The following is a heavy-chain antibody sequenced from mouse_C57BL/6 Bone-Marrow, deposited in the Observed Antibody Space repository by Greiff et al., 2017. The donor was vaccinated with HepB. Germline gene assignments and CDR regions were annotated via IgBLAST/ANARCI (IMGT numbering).Heavy chain of an antibody. D-gene: IGHD2-14*01. CDR2: IYPRSGNT. CDR3: ARRVPRGAMDY. V-gene: IGHV1-81*01. Sequence: QVHVKQSGAELARPGASVKLSCKASGYTFTSYGISWVKQRTGQGLEWIGEIYPRSGNTYYNEKFKGKATLTADKSSSTAYMELRSLTSEDSAVYFCARRVPRGAMDYWGQGTSVTVSS. J-gene: IGHJ4*01. CDR1: GYTFTSYG.